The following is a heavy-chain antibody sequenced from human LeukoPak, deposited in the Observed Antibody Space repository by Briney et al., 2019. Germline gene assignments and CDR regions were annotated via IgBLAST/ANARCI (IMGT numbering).Heavy chain of an antibody. CDR3: ARGSTMVRGVILGY. D-gene: IGHD3-10*01. CDR2: MNPNSSNT. V-gene: IGHV1-8*01. J-gene: IGHJ4*02. Sequence: ASVKVSCKASGYTFTSYDINWVRQATGPGLGWMVWMNPNSSNTGYAQKFQGRVTMTRTTYISTAYMELSSLRSEDTALYYCARGSTMVRGVILGYWGQGTLVTVSS. CDR1: GYTFTSYD.